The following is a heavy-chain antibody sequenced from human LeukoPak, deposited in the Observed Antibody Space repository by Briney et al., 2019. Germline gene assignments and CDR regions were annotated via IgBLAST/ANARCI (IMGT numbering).Heavy chain of an antibody. CDR1: GFTFSSYR. V-gene: IGHV3-48*02. CDR3: ARDPGYYGSGSQYFDY. D-gene: IGHD3-10*01. Sequence: PGGSLRLSCAASGFTFSSYRMTWVRQAPGKGLEWVSYISSSSSTIYYADSVKGRFTISRDNAKNSLYLQMNSLRDEDTAVYYCARDPGYYGSGSQYFDYWGQGTLVTVSS. J-gene: IGHJ4*02. CDR2: ISSSSSTI.